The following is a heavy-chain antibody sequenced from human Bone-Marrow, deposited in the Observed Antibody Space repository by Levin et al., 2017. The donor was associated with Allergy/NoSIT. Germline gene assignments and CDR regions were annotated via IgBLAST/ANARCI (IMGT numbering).Heavy chain of an antibody. CDR3: ARGHTVEPTSFDY. V-gene: IGHV1-2*04. CDR1: GYTFTGYY. Sequence: GESLKISCKASGYTFTGYYMHWVRQAPGQGLEWMGWINPNSGGTNYAQKFQGWVTMTRDTSISTAYMELSRLRSDDTAVYYCARGHTVEPTSFDYWGQGTLVTVSS. CDR2: INPNSGGT. J-gene: IGHJ4*02. D-gene: IGHD1-14*01.